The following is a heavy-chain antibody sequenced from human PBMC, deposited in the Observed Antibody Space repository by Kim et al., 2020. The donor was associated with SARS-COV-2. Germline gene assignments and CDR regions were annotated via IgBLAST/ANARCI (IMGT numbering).Heavy chain of an antibody. CDR3: AKDRTLYNDFWSGYDRPRDGMDV. J-gene: IGHJ6*02. V-gene: IGHV3-23*01. D-gene: IGHD3-3*01. CDR1: GFTFSSYA. CDR2: ISGSGGST. Sequence: GGSLRLSCAASGFTFSSYAMSWVRQAPGKGLEWVSAISGSGGSTYYADSVKGRFTISRDNSKNTLYLQMNSLRAEDTAVYYCAKDRTLYNDFWSGYDRPRDGMDVWGQGTTVTVSS.